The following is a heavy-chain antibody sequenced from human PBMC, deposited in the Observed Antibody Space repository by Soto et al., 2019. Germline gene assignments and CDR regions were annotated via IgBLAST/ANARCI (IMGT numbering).Heavy chain of an antibody. D-gene: IGHD3-10*01. CDR1: GGTFSSYA. J-gene: IGHJ3*02. Sequence: QVQLVQSGAEVKKPGSSVKVSCKASGGTFSSYAISWVRQAPGQGLEWMGGIIPIFGTANYAQKFQGRVTITADESTSTAYMELSSLRSEDTAVYYCAREARPHAELGEDAFDIWCQGTMVTVSS. CDR3: AREARPHAELGEDAFDI. CDR2: IIPIFGTA. V-gene: IGHV1-69*01.